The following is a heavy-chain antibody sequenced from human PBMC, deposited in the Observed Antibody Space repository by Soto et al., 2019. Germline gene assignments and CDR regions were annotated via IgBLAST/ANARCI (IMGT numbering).Heavy chain of an antibody. Sequence: EVQLVESGGGLVQPGGSLRLSCAASGFTFSAYDMHWVRQATGKGLEWVAAIGTQHDTYYPDSVKGRFTISRENAKNSFYLQINSLRAGDTAVYYCARQASYWHGGGGWLDPWGQGTLVTVSS. CDR2: IGTQHDT. CDR1: GFTFSAYD. CDR3: ARQASYWHGGGGWLDP. J-gene: IGHJ5*02. D-gene: IGHD2-8*02. V-gene: IGHV3-13*01.